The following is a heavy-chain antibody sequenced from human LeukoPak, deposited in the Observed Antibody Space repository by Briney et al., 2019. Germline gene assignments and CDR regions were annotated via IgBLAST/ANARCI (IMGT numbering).Heavy chain of an antibody. J-gene: IGHJ6*02. V-gene: IGHV1-2*04. CDR1: GYTFTGYY. CDR3: ARDRGAWKYGMDV. CDR2: INPNSGGT. D-gene: IGHD3-10*01. Sequence: ASVKVSCKASGYTFTGYYMHWVRQAPGQGLDWMGWINPNSGGTNYAQKFQGWVTMTRDTSISTAYMKLSRLRSDDTAVYYCARDRGAWKYGMDVWGQGTTVTVSS.